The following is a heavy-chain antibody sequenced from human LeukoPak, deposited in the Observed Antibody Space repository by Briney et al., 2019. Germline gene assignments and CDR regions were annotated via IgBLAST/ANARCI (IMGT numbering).Heavy chain of an antibody. Sequence: GASVKVSCKAPGYTFTSYGISWVRQAPGQGLEWMGWINPNSGGTNYAQKFQGRVTMTRDTPISTAYMELSRLRSDDTAVYYCARDLRYSSSWYDLYYYYYYMDVWGKGTTVTVSS. V-gene: IGHV1-2*02. CDR1: GYTFTSYG. D-gene: IGHD6-13*01. J-gene: IGHJ6*03. CDR3: ARDLRYSSSWYDLYYYYYYMDV. CDR2: INPNSGGT.